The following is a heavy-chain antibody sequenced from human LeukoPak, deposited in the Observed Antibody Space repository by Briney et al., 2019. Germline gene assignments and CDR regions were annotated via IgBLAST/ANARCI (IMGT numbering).Heavy chain of an antibody. CDR1: GYSFTSYW. Sequence: GESLKISCKGSGYSFTSYWIGWVRQMPGKGLEWMGIIYPGDSDTRYSPSFQGQVTISADKSISTAYLQWSSLKASDTAMYYCAGHPRGAAAGGYYYYYMDVWGKGTTVTVSS. CDR2: IYPGDSDT. CDR3: AGHPRGAAAGGYYYYYMDV. V-gene: IGHV5-51*01. J-gene: IGHJ6*03. D-gene: IGHD6-13*01.